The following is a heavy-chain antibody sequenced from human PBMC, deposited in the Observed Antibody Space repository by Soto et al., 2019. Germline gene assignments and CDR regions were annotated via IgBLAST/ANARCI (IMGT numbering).Heavy chain of an antibody. CDR3: ARVPRDFCGRECSSAN. Sequence: GGFLKLSCSGSGFTFRTQALAWVRQAPRKGLEWVSALISSSESPDYPDYVKGRFTISRDNPRNMLYLEMNSLSAEDTAMYYCARVPRDFCGRECSSANWGQGTQVTVSS. D-gene: IGHD2-21*01. CDR1: GFTFRTQA. J-gene: IGHJ1*01. CDR2: LISSSESP. V-gene: IGHV3-23*01.